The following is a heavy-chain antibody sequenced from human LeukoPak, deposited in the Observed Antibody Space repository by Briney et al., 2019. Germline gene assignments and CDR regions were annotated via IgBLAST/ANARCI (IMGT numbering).Heavy chain of an antibody. D-gene: IGHD3-10*01. Sequence: SQTLSLTCTVSGGSISSGDYYWSWLRQPPGKGLEWIGYIYYSGSTYYNPSLKSRVTISVDTSKNQFSLKLSSVTAADTAVYYCAREEEYYGSGSYVYWGQGTLVTVSS. CDR3: AREEEYYGSGSYVY. CDR2: IYYSGST. CDR1: GGSISSGDYY. V-gene: IGHV4-30-4*01. J-gene: IGHJ4*02.